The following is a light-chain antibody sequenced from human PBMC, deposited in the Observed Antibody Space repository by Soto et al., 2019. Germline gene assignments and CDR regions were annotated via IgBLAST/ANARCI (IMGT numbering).Light chain of an antibody. J-gene: IGKJ2*01. CDR2: AAS. Sequence: DIQMTQSPSSLSASVGDRVTITCRASQSISSYLNWYQQKPGKAPKLLIYAASSLQSGVPSRFSDSASETEFNLTISSLQPEDFATYYCHQSYSTPYTFGQGNKLEIK. CDR1: QSISSY. CDR3: HQSYSTPYT. V-gene: IGKV1-39*01.